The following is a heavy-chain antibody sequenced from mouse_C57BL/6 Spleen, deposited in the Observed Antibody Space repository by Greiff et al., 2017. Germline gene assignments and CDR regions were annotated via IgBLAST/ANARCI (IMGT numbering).Heavy chain of an antibody. CDR2: INPNNGGT. V-gene: IGHV1-26*01. CDR3: ARIYDGYY. D-gene: IGHD2-3*01. CDR1: GYTFTDYY. Sequence: EVQLQPSGPELVKPGASVKISCKASGYTFTDYYMNWVKQSHGKSLEWIGDINPNNGGTSYNQKFKGKATLTVDKSSSTAYMELRSLTSEDSAVYYCARIYDGYYWGQGTTLTVSS. J-gene: IGHJ2*01.